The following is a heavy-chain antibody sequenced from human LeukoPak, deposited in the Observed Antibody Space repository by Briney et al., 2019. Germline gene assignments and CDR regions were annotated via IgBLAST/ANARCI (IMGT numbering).Heavy chain of an antibody. D-gene: IGHD2-2*01. V-gene: IGHV1-69*13. Sequence: GASVKVSCKASRGTFSTYAISCVRQAPGQGLEWMGGLIPIFGTANYAQKFQGRVTITADESTSTAYMELSSLRSEDTAVYYCARDTRHRYCSSTICYRGWLDPWGQGTLVTVPS. J-gene: IGHJ5*02. CDR3: ARDTRHRYCSSTICYRGWLDP. CDR2: LIPIFGTA. CDR1: RGTFSTYA.